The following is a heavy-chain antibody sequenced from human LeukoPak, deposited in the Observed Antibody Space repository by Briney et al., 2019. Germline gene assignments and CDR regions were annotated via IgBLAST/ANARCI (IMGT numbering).Heavy chain of an antibody. Sequence: ASVKVSCKASGYTLIDYFMHWVRQAPGQGLEWMGWINPNTGGTNYAQKFQGRVTMTRDTSSRTVYMELNKLTSDDTAVFYCVRYRGSGSLDYWGQGTLVTVSS. D-gene: IGHD1-26*01. V-gene: IGHV1-2*02. CDR1: GYTLIDYF. CDR3: VRYRGSGSLDY. CDR2: INPNTGGT. J-gene: IGHJ4*02.